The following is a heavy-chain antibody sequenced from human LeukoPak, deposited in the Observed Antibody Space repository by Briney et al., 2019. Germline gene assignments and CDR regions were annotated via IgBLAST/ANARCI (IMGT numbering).Heavy chain of an antibody. V-gene: IGHV4-61*01. Sequence: SETLSLTCTVSGGSVSSGTYFWTWVRQPPGKGLEWIGHIHYSVTTNYNPSLKSRVTMSLDTSKNQFSLKLTSVTAADTAIYSCARWGAYWGQGILVTVSS. CDR2: IHYSVTT. D-gene: IGHD1-26*01. J-gene: IGHJ4*02. CDR1: GGSVSSGTYF. CDR3: ARWGAY.